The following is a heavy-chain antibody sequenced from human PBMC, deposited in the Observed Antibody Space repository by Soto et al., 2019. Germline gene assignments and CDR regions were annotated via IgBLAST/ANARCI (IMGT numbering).Heavy chain of an antibody. CDR2: IYPGDSDT. CDR3: ATCRREYYFDY. Sequence: PGASLKVSCKGSGYSFTNYWIGWVRQMPGKGLEWMGSIYPGDSDTRYSPSFQGQVTISADKSIISAYRQWSSLKDSDTAMYYCATCRREYYFDYWAQGTLVTVSS. J-gene: IGHJ4*02. CDR1: GYSFTNYW. V-gene: IGHV5-51*01. D-gene: IGHD2-2*01.